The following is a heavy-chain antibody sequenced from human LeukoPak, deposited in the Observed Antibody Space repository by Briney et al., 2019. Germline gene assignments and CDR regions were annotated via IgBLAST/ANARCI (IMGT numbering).Heavy chain of an antibody. D-gene: IGHD3-10*01. Sequence: GGSLRLSCAASQFTFNNNAMSWVRQTPGKGLEWVSGLSGDSSSIYYAASVKGRFTISRDNSKNMLYLQMNSLRAEDTAVYYCTRFRGSGSSTLYSFDYWGQGSLVTVAP. V-gene: IGHV3-23*01. CDR1: QFTFNNNA. CDR3: TRFRGSGSSTLYSFDY. J-gene: IGHJ4*02. CDR2: LSGDSSSI.